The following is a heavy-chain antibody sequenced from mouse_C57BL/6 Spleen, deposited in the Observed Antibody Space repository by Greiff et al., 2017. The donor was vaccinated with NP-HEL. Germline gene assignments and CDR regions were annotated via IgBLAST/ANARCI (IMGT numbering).Heavy chain of an antibody. CDR2: IDPETGGT. CDR3: TRSPLLNYGSRYFDY. J-gene: IGHJ2*01. V-gene: IGHV1-15*01. D-gene: IGHD1-1*01. CDR1: GYTFTDYE. Sequence: QVQLQQSGAELVRPGASVTLSCKASGYTFTDYEMHWVKQTPVHGLEWIGAIDPETGGTAYNQKFKGKAILTADKSSSTAYMELRSLTSEDSAVYYYTRSPLLNYGSRYFDYWGQGTTLTVSS.